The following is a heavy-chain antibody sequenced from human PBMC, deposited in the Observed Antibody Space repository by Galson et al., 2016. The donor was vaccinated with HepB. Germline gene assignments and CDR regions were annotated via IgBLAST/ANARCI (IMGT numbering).Heavy chain of an antibody. J-gene: IGHJ4*02. Sequence: SCKASGYTFTSYHMHWVRQAPGHGLEWMGSVDPSGGSTNYAQKFQGRVTMTRDTSTTTVYMELSSLRSEDTAVYYCAYSRGYWAFDDWGQGTLVTVSS. CDR2: VDPSGGST. CDR1: GYTFTSYH. D-gene: IGHD3-22*01. CDR3: AYSRGYWAFDD. V-gene: IGHV1-46*01.